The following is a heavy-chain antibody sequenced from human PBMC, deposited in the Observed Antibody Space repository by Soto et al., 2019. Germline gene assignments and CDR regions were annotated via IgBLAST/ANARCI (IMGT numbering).Heavy chain of an antibody. Sequence: SETLSLTCTVSGGSISSSTYYWGWIRQPPGKGLEWIGSIYYSGSTYYNPSLKSRVTISVDTSKKQFSLKLSSVTAADTAVYYCARHVGGYDNPPPDWFDPWGQGTLVTVSS. CDR2: IYYSGST. CDR3: ARHVGGYDNPPPDWFDP. J-gene: IGHJ5*02. V-gene: IGHV4-39*01. CDR1: GGSISSSTYY. D-gene: IGHD5-12*01.